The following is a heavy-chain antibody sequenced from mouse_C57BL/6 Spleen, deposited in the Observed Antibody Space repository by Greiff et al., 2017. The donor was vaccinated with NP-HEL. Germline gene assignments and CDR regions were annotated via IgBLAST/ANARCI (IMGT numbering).Heavy chain of an antibody. CDR2: ISSGGSYT. Sequence: EVHLVESGGDLVKPGGSLKLSCAASGFTFSSYGMSWVRQTPDKRLEWVATISSGGSYTYYPDSVKGRFTISRDNAKNTLYLLMSSLKSEDTAMYYCARHPPRQSGYFDYWGKGTTLTVSS. J-gene: IGHJ2*01. CDR1: GFTFSSYG. CDR3: ARHPPRQSGYFDY. V-gene: IGHV5-6*01.